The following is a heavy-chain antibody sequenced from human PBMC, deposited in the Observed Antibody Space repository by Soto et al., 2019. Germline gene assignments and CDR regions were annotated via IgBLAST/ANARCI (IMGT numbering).Heavy chain of an antibody. V-gene: IGHV1-18*01. CDR2: ISAYNGNT. Sequence: QVQLVQSGAEVKKPGASVKVSCKASGYTFTSYGISWVRQAPGQGLEWMGWISAYNGNTKYAQKLQGRVTMTTDTATSTAYMEVGSLRSDATAVDYCARYLAVGLVDYWGQGTLVTVSS. CDR3: ARYLAVGLVDY. J-gene: IGHJ4*02. D-gene: IGHD6-19*01. CDR1: GYTFTSYG.